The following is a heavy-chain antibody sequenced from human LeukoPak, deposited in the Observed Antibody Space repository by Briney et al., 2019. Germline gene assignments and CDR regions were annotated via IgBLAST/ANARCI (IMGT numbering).Heavy chain of an antibody. Sequence: GGSLRLSCAASGFTFISYGMHWVRQAPGKGLEWVAFIRYDGSNKYYADSVKGRFTISRDNPKNTLYLQMNSLRAEDTAVYYCAKNPAPSSSWYVYYYGMDVWGQGTTVTVSS. J-gene: IGHJ6*02. V-gene: IGHV3-30*02. D-gene: IGHD6-13*01. CDR3: AKNPAPSSSWYVYYYGMDV. CDR2: IRYDGSNK. CDR1: GFTFISYG.